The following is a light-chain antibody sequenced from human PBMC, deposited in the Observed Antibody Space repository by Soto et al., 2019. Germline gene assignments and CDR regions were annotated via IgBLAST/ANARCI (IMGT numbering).Light chain of an antibody. Sequence: DIQMTQSTSSLSASVGDRVTITCRASQGISNYLAWYQQKPGKVPKLLIYAASTWQSGVPSRFSGSGSGTDFTLTISSLQPEDVATYYCQKYNSALTFGPGTKVDIK. J-gene: IGKJ3*01. V-gene: IGKV1-27*01. CDR3: QKYNSALT. CDR1: QGISNY. CDR2: AAS.